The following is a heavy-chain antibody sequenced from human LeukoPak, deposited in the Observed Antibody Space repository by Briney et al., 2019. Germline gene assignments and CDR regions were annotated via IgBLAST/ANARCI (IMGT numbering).Heavy chain of an antibody. CDR3: ARANMITFGGVIVLDAFDI. CDR2: IGAYNGNT. V-gene: IGHV1-18*01. J-gene: IGHJ3*02. CDR1: GYTFTSHG. Sequence: GATVKVSCKASGYTFTSHGISWVRQAPGQGLEWMGWIGAYNGNTNYAQKLQGRVTMTTDTSTSTAYMALRSLRSDDTAVYYCARANMITFGGVIVLDAFDIWGQGTMVTVSS. D-gene: IGHD3-16*02.